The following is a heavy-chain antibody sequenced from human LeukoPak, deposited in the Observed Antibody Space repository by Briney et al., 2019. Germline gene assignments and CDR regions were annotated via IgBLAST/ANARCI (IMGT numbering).Heavy chain of an antibody. D-gene: IGHD3-3*01. V-gene: IGHV3-7*04. CDR1: GFSIKIYW. CDR3: ARGPEKNASFLFPFDY. J-gene: IGHJ4*02. Sequence: GGSLRLSCEASGFSIKIYWMNWVRQAPGKGLEWVANIKWDGSEKYYVDSVKGRFSISRDNAKNSLFLQINNPRVEDTAVYYCARGPEKNASFLFPFDYWGKGPPLTVS. CDR2: IKWDGSEK.